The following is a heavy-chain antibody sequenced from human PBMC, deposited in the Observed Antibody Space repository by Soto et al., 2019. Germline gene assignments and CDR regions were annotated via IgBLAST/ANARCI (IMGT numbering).Heavy chain of an antibody. D-gene: IGHD2-2*01. CDR3: AREGIVVVPAASTHIQSLHWFDP. CDR2: ISYDGSNK. J-gene: IGHJ5*02. CDR1: GFTFSSYA. V-gene: IGHV3-30-3*01. Sequence: GGSLRLSCAASGFTFSSYAMHWVRQAPGKGLEWVAVISYDGSNKYYADSLKGRFTISRDNSKNTRYLQMNSLRAEDTAVYYCAREGIVVVPAASTHIQSLHWFDPWGQGTLVTVSS.